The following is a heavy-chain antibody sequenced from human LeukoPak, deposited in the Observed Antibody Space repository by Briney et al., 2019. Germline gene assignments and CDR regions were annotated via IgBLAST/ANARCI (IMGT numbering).Heavy chain of an antibody. CDR2: ISSSSSYT. V-gene: IGHV3-11*06. CDR1: GFTFSDYY. Sequence: PGGSLRLSCAASGFTFSDYYMSWIRQAPGKGLEWVSYISSSSSYTNYADSVEGRFTISRDNAKNSLYLRLNCVAAEDTAVYYCVSGTGYYIDYWGQGTLVTVSS. CDR3: VSGTGYYIDY. D-gene: IGHD3/OR15-3a*01. J-gene: IGHJ4*02.